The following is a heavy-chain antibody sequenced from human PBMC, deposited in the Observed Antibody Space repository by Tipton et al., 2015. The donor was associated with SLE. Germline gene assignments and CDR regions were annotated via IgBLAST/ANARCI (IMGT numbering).Heavy chain of an antibody. CDR1: GYTFSSSA. CDR2: IRIYNGNT. J-gene: IGHJ3*02. Sequence: QSGAEVKKPGASVKVSCKASGYTFSSSAISWVRQAPGQGLEWMGWIRIYNGNTDYAQKFQGRVTMTTDTSTSTAYMELRSLRSDDTAVYYCARWGIVAAGGAFDIWGQGTMVTVSS. D-gene: IGHD6-13*01. CDR3: ARWGIVAAGGAFDI. V-gene: IGHV1-18*01.